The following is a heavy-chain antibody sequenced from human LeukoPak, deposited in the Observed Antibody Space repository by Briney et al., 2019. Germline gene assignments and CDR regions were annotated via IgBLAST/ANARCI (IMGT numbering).Heavy chain of an antibody. CDR3: ARYYYDSSGYPSLFDY. V-gene: IGHV3-7*01. Sequence: WGSLRLSCAASGFTFSSHWMSWVRQAPGKGLEWVANIKQDGSEKYYVDSVKGRFTISRDNAKNSLYLQMNSLRAEDTAVYYCARYYYDSSGYPSLFDYWGQGTLVTVSS. CDR2: IKQDGSEK. CDR1: GFTFSSHW. D-gene: IGHD3-22*01. J-gene: IGHJ4*02.